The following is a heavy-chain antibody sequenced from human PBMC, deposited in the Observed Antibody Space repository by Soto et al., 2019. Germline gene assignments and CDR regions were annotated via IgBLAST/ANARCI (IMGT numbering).Heavy chain of an antibody. CDR3: ARVPDR. CDR2: IYHSGST. D-gene: IGHD2-2*01. CDR1: GGSMSSGGYS. Sequence: SETLSLTCAVSGGSMSSGGYSWSWIRQPPGKGLEWIGYIYHSGSTYYNASLKSRVTISVDRSKNQFSLNLSSVTAADTAVYYCARVPDRWGQGTLVTVSS. J-gene: IGHJ5*02. V-gene: IGHV4-30-2*01.